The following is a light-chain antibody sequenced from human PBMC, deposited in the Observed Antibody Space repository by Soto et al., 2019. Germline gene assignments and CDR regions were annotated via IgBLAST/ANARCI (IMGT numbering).Light chain of an antibody. J-gene: IGKJ4*01. CDR1: QDICSA. CDR2: DAS. V-gene: IGKV1-13*02. CDR3: QQFNGFPLT. Sequence: IPLTQSPSSLSASVGDRVTITCRAGQDICSALAWYQQRPGKAPKLLLYDASNLEAGVPSRFSGSGSGTDFTLAIPSLRPEDFATYYCQQFNGFPLTFGGGTKVQIK.